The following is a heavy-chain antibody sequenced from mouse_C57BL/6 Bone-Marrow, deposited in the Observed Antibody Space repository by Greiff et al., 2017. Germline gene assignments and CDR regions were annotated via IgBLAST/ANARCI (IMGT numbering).Heavy chain of an antibody. J-gene: IGHJ2*01. CDR2: IYPDSGSN. V-gene: IGHV1-64*01. Sequence: QVQLQQPGAELVKPGASVKLSCKASGYTFTSYWMHWVKQRPGQGLEWIGMIYPDSGSNNYNEKLTSKATLTVDKSSSPAFMQLSILTSEDSADYYCTIVGLLPDFWGQGTALTVS. D-gene: IGHD1-1*01. CDR3: TIVGLLPDF. CDR1: GYTFTSYW.